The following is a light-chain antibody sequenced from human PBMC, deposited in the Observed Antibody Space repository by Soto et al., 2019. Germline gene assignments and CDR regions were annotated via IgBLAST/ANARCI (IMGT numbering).Light chain of an antibody. J-gene: IGKJ2*01. CDR1: QSVSSN. CDR3: QQYNNWPPYT. V-gene: IGKV3-15*01. Sequence: EIGMTQSPATLSVSPGERATLSCRASQSVSSNLPWYQQKPGQAPRLLIYGASTMATSIPARFSGSGSGTECTLTILSLQSEDFAVYYCQQYNNWPPYTFGQGTKLESK. CDR2: GAS.